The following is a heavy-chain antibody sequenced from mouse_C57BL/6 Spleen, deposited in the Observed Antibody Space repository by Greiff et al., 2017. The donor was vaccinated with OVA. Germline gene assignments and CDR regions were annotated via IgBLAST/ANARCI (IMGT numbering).Heavy chain of an antibody. CDR3: ARETGTGYFDY. CDR2: ISYSGST. CDR1: GYSITSGYD. J-gene: IGHJ2*01. V-gene: IGHV3-1*01. Sequence: VQLQQSGPGMVKPSQSLSLTCTVTGYSITSGYDWHWIRHFPGNKLEWMGYISYSGSTNYNPSLKSRISITHDTSKNHFFLKLNSVTTEDTATYYCARETGTGYFDYWGQGTTLTVSS. D-gene: IGHD4-1*01.